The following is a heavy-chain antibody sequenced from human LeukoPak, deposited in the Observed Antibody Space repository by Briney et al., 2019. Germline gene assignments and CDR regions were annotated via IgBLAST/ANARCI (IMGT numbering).Heavy chain of an antibody. V-gene: IGHV4-30-2*01. CDR3: ARLRIGSYYNAHNWFDP. D-gene: IGHD3-10*01. CDR2: IYHSGST. CDR1: GGSISSGGYS. J-gene: IGHJ5*02. Sequence: SQTLSLTCAVSGGSISSGGYSWSWIRQPPGKGLEWIGYIYHSGSTYYNPSLKSRVTISVDRSKNQFSLKLSSVTAADTAVYYCARLRIGSYYNAHNWFDPWGQGTLVTVSS.